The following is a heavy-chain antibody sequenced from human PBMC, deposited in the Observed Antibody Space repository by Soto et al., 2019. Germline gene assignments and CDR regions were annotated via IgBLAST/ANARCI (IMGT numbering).Heavy chain of an antibody. CDR1: GFTFSSYS. V-gene: IGHV3-21*01. D-gene: IGHD6-6*01. CDR3: ARNESSNIYGMDV. J-gene: IGHJ6*02. Sequence: GGSLRLSCAASGFTFSSYSMNWVRQAPGKGLEWVSSIRSSSFSINYADSVKGRFSVSRDNAQNSLHLQMNNLRAEDTAVYYCARNESSNIYGMDVWGQGTTVTVSS. CDR2: IRSSSFSI.